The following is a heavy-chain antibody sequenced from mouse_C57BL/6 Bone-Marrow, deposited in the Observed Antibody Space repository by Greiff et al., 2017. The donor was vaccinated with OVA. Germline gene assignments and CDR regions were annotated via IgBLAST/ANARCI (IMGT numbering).Heavy chain of an antibody. V-gene: IGHV1-61*01. CDR3: VYDDYERGAMDY. Sequence: QVQLQQPGAELVRPGSSVKLSCKASGYTFTSYWMDWVKQRPGQGLEWIGNIYPSDSETHYNQKFKDKATSTVDKSSSTAYMQLSSLTSEDSAVYYCVYDDYERGAMDYWGQGTSVTVSS. CDR1: GYTFTSYW. CDR2: IYPSDSET. J-gene: IGHJ4*01. D-gene: IGHD2-4*01.